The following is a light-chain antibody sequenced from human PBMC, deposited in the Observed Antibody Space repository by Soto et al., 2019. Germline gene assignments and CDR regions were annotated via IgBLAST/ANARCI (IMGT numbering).Light chain of an antibody. V-gene: IGKV1-5*01. J-gene: IGKJ4*01. Sequence: DIQMTQSPSALSASVGDRVTITCRASQSIGRWLAWYQQKPGKAPRLLIYDASTLESGVPSSFSGSGSGREFTLTISSLQPEDFATYYCQQLNSYPIATFGGGTKVDIK. CDR3: QQLNSYPIAT. CDR2: DAS. CDR1: QSIGRW.